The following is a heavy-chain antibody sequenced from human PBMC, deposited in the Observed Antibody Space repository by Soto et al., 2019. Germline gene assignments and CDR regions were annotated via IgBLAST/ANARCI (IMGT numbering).Heavy chain of an antibody. CDR1: GGSFSGYD. Sequence: QVQLQQWGAGLLKTSETLALTCAVYGGSFSGYDWSWIRQPPGKGLEWIGEIIHSGSTNYNPSLKTRVTISVDTYKNQFTLKLSTVTAADPAVNYCASSIPIFGVVRGWFDPWGQGTLVTVSS. D-gene: IGHD3-3*01. CDR3: ASSIPIFGVVRGWFDP. CDR2: IIHSGST. V-gene: IGHV4-34*12. J-gene: IGHJ5*02.